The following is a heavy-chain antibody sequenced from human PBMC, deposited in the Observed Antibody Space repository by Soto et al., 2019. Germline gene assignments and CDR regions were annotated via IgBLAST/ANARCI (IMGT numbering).Heavy chain of an antibody. D-gene: IGHD3-3*01. J-gene: IGHJ6*03. V-gene: IGHV4-39*01. Sequence: SETLSLTCTVSGGSISSSSYYWGWIRQPPGKGLEWIGSIYYSGSTYYNPSLKSRVTISVDTSKNQFSLKLSSVTAADTAVYYCARYRITIFGVVIDQYYMDVWGKGTTVTVSS. CDR3: ARYRITIFGVVIDQYYMDV. CDR2: IYYSGST. CDR1: GGSISSSSYY.